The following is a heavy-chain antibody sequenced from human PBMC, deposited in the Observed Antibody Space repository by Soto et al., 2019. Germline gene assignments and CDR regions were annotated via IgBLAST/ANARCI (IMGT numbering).Heavy chain of an antibody. D-gene: IGHD4-17*01. V-gene: IGHV3-66*01. Sequence: EVRLVESGGGLVQPGGSLRLSCAASGVTVGNNYMSWVRQAPGKGLEWVSDTYSGGDTRYADSVKGRFTMSRDSTKNTVYLQMDSLRAGDTAVYVCARNVPVTALGYWGQGSLVTVSS. J-gene: IGHJ4*02. CDR3: ARNVPVTALGY. CDR1: GVTVGNNY. CDR2: TYSGGDT.